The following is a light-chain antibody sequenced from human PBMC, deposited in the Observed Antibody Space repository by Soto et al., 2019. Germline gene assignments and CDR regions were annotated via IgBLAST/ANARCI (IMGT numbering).Light chain of an antibody. CDR1: QSISSW. J-gene: IGKJ1*01. V-gene: IGKV1-5*03. CDR3: QHYNSYRT. Sequence: DIPMTQSPSTLSASVGDRVTITCRASQSISSWLAWYQQKPGKAPKVLIYKASSLESGVPSRFSGSASGTEFTLTISSLQPDDFATYYCQHYNSYRTFGQGTKVEIK. CDR2: KAS.